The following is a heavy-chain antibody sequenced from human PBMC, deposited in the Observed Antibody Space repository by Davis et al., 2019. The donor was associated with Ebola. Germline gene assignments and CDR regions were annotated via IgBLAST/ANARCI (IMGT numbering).Heavy chain of an antibody. CDR3: ARTRYDFWSGYQDY. CDR1: GGTFSSYA. J-gene: IGHJ4*02. Sequence: SVKVSCKASGGTFSSYAISWVRQAPGQGLEWMGGIIPIFGTANYAQKFQGRVTITADKSTSTAYMELSSLRSEDTAVYYCARTRYDFWSGYQDYWGQGTLVTVSS. V-gene: IGHV1-69*06. D-gene: IGHD3-3*01. CDR2: IIPIFGTA.